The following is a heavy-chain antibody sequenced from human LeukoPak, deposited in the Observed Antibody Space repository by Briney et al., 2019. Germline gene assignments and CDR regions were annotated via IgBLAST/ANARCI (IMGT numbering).Heavy chain of an antibody. D-gene: IGHD3-22*01. CDR3: ARETHYYYDSSGYYDRNYGMDV. Sequence: ASVKVSCKASGGTFSSYAISWVRQAPGQGLEWMGGIIPIFGTANYAQKFQGRVTITADESTSTAYMELSSLRSEDTAVYYCARETHYYYDSSGYYDRNYGMDVWGQGTTVTVSS. CDR2: IIPIFGTA. J-gene: IGHJ6*02. V-gene: IGHV1-69*13. CDR1: GGTFSSYA.